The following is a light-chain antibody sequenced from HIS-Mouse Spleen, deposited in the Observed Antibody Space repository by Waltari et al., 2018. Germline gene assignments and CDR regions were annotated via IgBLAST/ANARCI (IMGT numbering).Light chain of an antibody. Sequence: SYELTQPPSVSVSPGQTARITCAGDAFPKTYAYWYQQKSGQAPVLVIYEDSKRPSGIPGRFSGSSSGTMATLTISGAQVEDEADYYCYSTDSSGNHRVFGGGTKLTVL. CDR3: YSTDSSGNHRV. V-gene: IGLV3-10*01. CDR2: EDS. CDR1: AFPKTY. J-gene: IGLJ2*01.